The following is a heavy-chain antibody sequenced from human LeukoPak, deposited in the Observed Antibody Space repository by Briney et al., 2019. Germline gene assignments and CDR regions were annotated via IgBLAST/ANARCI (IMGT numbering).Heavy chain of an antibody. V-gene: IGHV4-61*02. CDR1: GGSISSSSYY. CDR3: ARDFSSGYYSRDAFDI. CDR2: IYTSGST. J-gene: IGHJ3*02. D-gene: IGHD3-22*01. Sequence: TRSLTCTVSGGSISSSSYYWSWIRQPAGKGLEWIGRIYTSGSTNYNPSLKSRVTISVDTSKNQFSLKLSSVTAAVTAVYYCARDFSSGYYSRDAFDIWGQGTMVTVSS.